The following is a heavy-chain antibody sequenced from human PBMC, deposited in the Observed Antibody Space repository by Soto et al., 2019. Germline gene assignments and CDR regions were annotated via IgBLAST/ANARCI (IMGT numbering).Heavy chain of an antibody. CDR1: GFSFSRYG. V-gene: IGHV3-30*18. CDR3: AKSQYSSAWEYFDY. CDR2: ISYDGSNE. Sequence: QVQLVESGGGVVQHGRSLRLSCAASGFSFSRYGMHWVRQAPGKGLEWVTFISYDGSNEYYVDSVKGRFTISRDNSKNTLYLQMNSLRVDDTAVYYCAKSQYSSAWEYFDYWGQGTLVTVSS. J-gene: IGHJ4*02. D-gene: IGHD6-19*01.